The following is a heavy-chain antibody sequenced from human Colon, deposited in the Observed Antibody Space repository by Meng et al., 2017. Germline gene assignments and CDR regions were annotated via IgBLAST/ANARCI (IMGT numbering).Heavy chain of an antibody. CDR2: ISNSGSA. V-gene: IGHV4-31*02. CDR1: GGSNISGGYY. Sequence: QVQLQESGPRLLKPSQTLSLICSVSGGSNISGGYYWSWICQHPQKGLEWIGYISNSGSAYYNPSLKSRVSISVDTSKNQFSLKMHSVSAADTALYYCARTGLHSYYFDFWGQGTLVTVSS. CDR3: ARTGLHSYYFDF. J-gene: IGHJ4*02. D-gene: IGHD2-21*01.